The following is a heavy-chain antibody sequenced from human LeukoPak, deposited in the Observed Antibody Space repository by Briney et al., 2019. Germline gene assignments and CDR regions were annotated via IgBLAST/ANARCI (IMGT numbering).Heavy chain of an antibody. J-gene: IGHJ4*02. D-gene: IGHD1-1*01. CDR2: ITSGSSYI. CDR3: ARQSSIWNDGTNTDFNY. Sequence: GGSLRLSCAASGFTFSSYNMNWVRQAPGKGLEWVSSITSGSSYIYYADSVKGRFTISRDNAKNSLYLQMNSLRAEDTAVYYCARQSSIWNDGTNTDFNYWGQGTLVTVSS. CDR1: GFTFSSYN. V-gene: IGHV3-21*01.